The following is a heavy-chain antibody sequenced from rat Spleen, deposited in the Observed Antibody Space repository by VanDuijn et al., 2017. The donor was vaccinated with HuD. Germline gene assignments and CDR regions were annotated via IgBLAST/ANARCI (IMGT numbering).Heavy chain of an antibody. CDR2: IDPDGGRT. V-gene: IGHV5-58*01. D-gene: IGHD4-3*01. CDR1: GFTFSRYW. Sequence: EVQLVETGGGLVQPGRSLKLSCEASGFTFSRYWMYWVRQAPGKGLEWVSSIDPDGGRTYYPDSVKGRFTISRDNAKSTIYLQMNSLGSEDTATYYCAVSGDGYWGQGVMVTVSS. J-gene: IGHJ2*01. CDR3: AVSGDGY.